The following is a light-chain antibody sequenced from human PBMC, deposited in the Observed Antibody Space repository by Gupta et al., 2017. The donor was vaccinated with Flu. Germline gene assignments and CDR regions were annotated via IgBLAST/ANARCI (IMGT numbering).Light chain of an antibody. J-gene: IGKJ3*01. CDR2: AEY. V-gene: IGKV1-39*01. CDR1: QSIRNY. CDR3: QRHYTTRYWT. Sequence: SSLSASAGDRVSITCRASQSIRNYLYWDQKKPGEAHKLMVYAEYSLQSGVPSRFSGDGSGTDFTLTISSMQPEDCATYVCQRHYTTRYWTFGPGTKVDIK.